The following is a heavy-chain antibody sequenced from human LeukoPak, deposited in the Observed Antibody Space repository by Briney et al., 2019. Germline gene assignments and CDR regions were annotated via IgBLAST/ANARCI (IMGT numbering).Heavy chain of an antibody. J-gene: IGHJ4*02. CDR3: AKDPGYTSGSSFFDY. CDR1: GFTFSSYA. D-gene: IGHD6-19*01. Sequence: QTGGSLRLSCAASGFTFSSYAMIWVRQAPGKGLEWVSAISGSGGSTYYADSVKGRFTISRDNSKNTLYLQMNSLRAEDTAVYYCAKDPGYTSGSSFFDYWGQGTLVTVSS. V-gene: IGHV3-23*01. CDR2: ISGSGGST.